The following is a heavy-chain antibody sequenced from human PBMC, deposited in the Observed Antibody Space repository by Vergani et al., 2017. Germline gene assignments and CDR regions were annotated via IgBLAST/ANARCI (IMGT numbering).Heavy chain of an antibody. V-gene: IGHV4-4*03. D-gene: IGHD2-2*02. CDR3: ATIGYRRWGYYFDY. J-gene: IGHJ4*02. CDR1: GYPTSSNNC. CDR2: ICHTEDT. Sequence: QVQLQESGPGLGKPPGTLSLTCAVSGYPTSSNNCWTWVRQPPGKGLEWIGEICHTEDTKYSPSLKSRVTVSVDESRNLFSLRLNSVTAADTAVYYCATIGYRRWGYYFDYWGQGILVTVSS.